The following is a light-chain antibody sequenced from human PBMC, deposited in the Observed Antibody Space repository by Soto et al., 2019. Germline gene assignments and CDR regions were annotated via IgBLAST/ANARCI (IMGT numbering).Light chain of an antibody. CDR2: GAS. CDR1: QSVSSSY. J-gene: IGKJ1*01. V-gene: IGKV3-20*01. Sequence: EIVLTQSPGTLSLSPGERATLSYRASQSVSSSYLAWYQQKPGQAPRLLIYGASSRATGIPDRISGSGSGTDFTLTISRLEPEDFAVYYCQQYGSSPGTFGQGTKVEIK. CDR3: QQYGSSPGT.